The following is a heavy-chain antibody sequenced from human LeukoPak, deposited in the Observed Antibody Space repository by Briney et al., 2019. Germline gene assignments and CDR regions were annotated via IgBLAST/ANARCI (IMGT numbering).Heavy chain of an antibody. V-gene: IGHV3-23*01. J-gene: IGHJ3*02. D-gene: IGHD2-2*01. CDR1: GFTFRTYA. CDR2: ISGSGGST. Sequence: GGSLRLSCTASGFTFRTYAMSWVRQAPGKGLEWVSGISGSGGSTYYEDSVKGRLTISRDNSKNTLYLQMNSLRAEDTAVYYCARGRTTSCWSAFGIWGQGTMVTVSS. CDR3: ARGRTTSCWSAFGI.